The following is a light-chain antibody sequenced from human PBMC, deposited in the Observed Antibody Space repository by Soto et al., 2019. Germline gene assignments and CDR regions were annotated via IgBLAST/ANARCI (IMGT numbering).Light chain of an antibody. V-gene: IGKV1-5*01. CDR3: QQYNSYSWT. J-gene: IGKJ1*01. Sequence: DIQMTKSPSTVSESVGDRVTITCLASQTISSWLAWYQQKPGKAPKLLIYDVSTLESGVPSRFSGSRSGTEFTLTISSLQPDDFATYYCQQYNSYSWTFGQGPKVDIK. CDR1: QTISSW. CDR2: DVS.